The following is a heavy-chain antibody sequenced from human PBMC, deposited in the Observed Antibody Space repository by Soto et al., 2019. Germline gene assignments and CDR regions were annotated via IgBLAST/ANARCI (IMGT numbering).Heavy chain of an antibody. D-gene: IGHD5-18*01. Sequence: GYLRLSCEVAGFSLTTYGMHWVRHARGKGLEWVGVISHDGSNKYYAGSVKGRFTISRDNSENTLYVQMNSLRCEDTAVYYWARGSEYNYRRPEYWGQGALVTVSS. CDR1: GFSLTTYG. CDR3: ARGSEYNYRRPEY. J-gene: IGHJ4*02. V-gene: IGHV3-30*03. CDR2: ISHDGSNK.